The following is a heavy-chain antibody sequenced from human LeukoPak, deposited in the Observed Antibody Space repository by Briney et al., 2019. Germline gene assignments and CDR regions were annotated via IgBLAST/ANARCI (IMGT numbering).Heavy chain of an antibody. J-gene: IGHJ4*02. CDR2: IYHSGST. CDR1: GYSISSGYY. CDR3: ARHRTIYYDNSGYWV. Sequence: SETLSLTCTVSGYSISSGYYWGWIRQPPGKGLEWIGSIYHSGSTYYNPSLKSRVTISVDTSKKQFSLKLTSVTAADTAVYYCARHRTIYYDNSGYWVWGQGTLVTVSS. D-gene: IGHD3-22*01. V-gene: IGHV4-38-2*02.